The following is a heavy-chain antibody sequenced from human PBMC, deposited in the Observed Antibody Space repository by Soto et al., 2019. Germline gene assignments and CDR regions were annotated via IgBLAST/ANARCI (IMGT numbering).Heavy chain of an antibody. J-gene: IGHJ4*02. Sequence: GGSLRLSCAASGFTFSSYGMHWVRQAPGKGLEWVAVISYDGSNKYYADSVKGRFTISRDNSKNTLYLQMNSLRAEDTAVYYCAKERPARYRYFDYWGQGTLVTVSS. CDR1: GFTFSSYG. CDR3: AKERPARYRYFDY. V-gene: IGHV3-30*18. CDR2: ISYDGSNK. D-gene: IGHD3-9*01.